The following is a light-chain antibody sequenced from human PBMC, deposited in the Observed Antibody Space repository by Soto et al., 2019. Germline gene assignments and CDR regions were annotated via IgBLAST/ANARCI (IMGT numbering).Light chain of an antibody. V-gene: IGKV3-20*01. J-gene: IGKJ4*01. CDR3: QQYADSSPT. CDR2: GAS. Sequence: IVLTQSPGTLSLSPGESATLSCRASHNVTGRFLAWYHHKPGQSPRLLVYGASSRATGIPERFSGDGSGTDFTLTISRLAPDDFAIYFGQQYADSSPTFXGGPKVDIK. CDR1: HNVTGRF.